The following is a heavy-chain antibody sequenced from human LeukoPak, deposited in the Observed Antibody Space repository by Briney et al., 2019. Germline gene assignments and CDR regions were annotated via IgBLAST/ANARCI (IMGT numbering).Heavy chain of an antibody. Sequence: GGSLRLSCAASGFTFSNAWMSWVRQAPGKGLEWVGRIKSKTDGGTTDYAAPVKGRFTISRDDSKNTLYLQMNSLKTEDTAVYYCTTTRLLLWFGEPLDWGQGTLVTVSS. V-gene: IGHV3-15*01. CDR2: IKSKTDGGTT. CDR3: TTTRLLLWFGEPLD. D-gene: IGHD3-10*01. J-gene: IGHJ4*02. CDR1: GFTFSNAW.